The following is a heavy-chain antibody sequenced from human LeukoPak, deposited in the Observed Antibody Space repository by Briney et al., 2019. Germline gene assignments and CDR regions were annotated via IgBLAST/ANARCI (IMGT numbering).Heavy chain of an antibody. CDR2: ISSSSSYI. V-gene: IGHV3-21*01. Sequence: TGGSLRLSCAASGFTFNSYSMNWVRQAPGKGLEWVSSISSSSSYIYHADSVKGRFTISRDNAKNSLYLQMNSLRAEDTAVYYCARDNFGLLTGYYYYWGQGTLVTVSS. J-gene: IGHJ4*02. CDR3: ARDNFGLLTGYYYY. CDR1: GFTFNSYS. D-gene: IGHD3-9*01.